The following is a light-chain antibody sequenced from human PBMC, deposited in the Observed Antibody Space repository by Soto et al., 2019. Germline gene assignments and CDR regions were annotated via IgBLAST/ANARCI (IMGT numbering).Light chain of an antibody. V-gene: IGKV4-1*01. CDR1: QSVLYSSNNKNY. CDR3: QPYYSPWT. J-gene: IGKJ1*01. CDR2: WAS. Sequence: DIVMTQSPDSLAVSLGERATINCKSSQSVLYSSNNKNYLAWYQQKPGQPPKLLIYWASTRESGVPDRFSGSGSGTDFTLTISSLQAEDVAVYYCQPYYSPWTFGQGPKVHIK.